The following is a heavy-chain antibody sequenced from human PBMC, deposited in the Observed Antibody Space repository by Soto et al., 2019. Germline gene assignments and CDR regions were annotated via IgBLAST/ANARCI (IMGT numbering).Heavy chain of an antibody. CDR1: GGSFSGYY. CDR3: AGARTTVTTVDRNAFDI. J-gene: IGHJ3*02. CDR2: INHSGST. V-gene: IGHV4-34*01. D-gene: IGHD4-17*01. Sequence: SETLSLTCAVYGGSFSGYYWSWIRQPPGKGLEWIGEINHSGSTNYNPSLKSRVTISVDTSKNQFSLKLSSVTAADTAVYYCAGARTTVTTVDRNAFDIWGQGTMVTVSS.